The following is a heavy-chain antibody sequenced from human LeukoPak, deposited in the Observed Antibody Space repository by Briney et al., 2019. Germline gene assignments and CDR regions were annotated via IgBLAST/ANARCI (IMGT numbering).Heavy chain of an antibody. J-gene: IGHJ4*02. CDR1: GGTFSSYA. CDR3: ARATIFGVVILDY. D-gene: IGHD3-3*01. Sequence: SVKVSCKACGGTFSSYAISWVRQAPGQGLEWMGRIIPIFGTANYVQKFQGRVTITTDESTSTAYMGLSSLRSEDTAVYYCARATIFGVVILDYWGQGTLVTVSS. V-gene: IGHV1-69*05. CDR2: IIPIFGTA.